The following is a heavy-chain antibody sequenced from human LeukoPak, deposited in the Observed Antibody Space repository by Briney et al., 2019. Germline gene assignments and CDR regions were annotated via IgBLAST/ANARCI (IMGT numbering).Heavy chain of an antibody. CDR3: ARDDGITGTTGAFDI. V-gene: IGHV3-30-3*01. D-gene: IGHD1-7*01. J-gene: IGHJ3*02. CDR2: ISYDGSNK. CDR1: GFTFSSYA. Sequence: PGGSLRLSCAASGFTFSSYAMHWVRQAPGKGLEWVAVISYDGSNKYYADSVKGRFTISRDNSKNTLYLQMNSLRAEDTAVYYCARDDGITGTTGAFDIWGQGTMVTVSS.